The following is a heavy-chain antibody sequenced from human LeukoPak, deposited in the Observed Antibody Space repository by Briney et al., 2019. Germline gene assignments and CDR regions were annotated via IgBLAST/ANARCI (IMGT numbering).Heavy chain of an antibody. CDR3: AKPYSSGWSPNDY. D-gene: IGHD6-19*01. Sequence: GGSLRLSCAASGFTFSDYTMNWVRQAPGKGLEYVSSISGSSRHIYYADSVKGRFTISRDNTKSSLYLQMNSLRVEDMAVYYCAKPYSSGWSPNDYWGQGTLVTVSS. V-gene: IGHV3-21*01. CDR1: GFTFSDYT. J-gene: IGHJ4*02. CDR2: ISGSSRHI.